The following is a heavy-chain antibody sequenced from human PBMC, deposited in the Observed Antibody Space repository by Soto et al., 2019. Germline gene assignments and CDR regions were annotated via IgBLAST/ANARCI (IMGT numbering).Heavy chain of an antibody. V-gene: IGHV3-30*18. CDR1: GFTFSTYD. CDR3: AKVSISKSSAVTFDS. D-gene: IGHD2-15*01. Sequence: QVQLVESGGGMVQPGRSLRLSCTVSGFTFSTYDMHWVRQAPGKGLEWVAVVSYDAGYKNYADSVKGRFTISRDNSKNTLYLQMNGLIPEDTAVYYCAKVSISKSSAVTFDSWGQGTLVTVSS. J-gene: IGHJ4*02. CDR2: VSYDAGYK.